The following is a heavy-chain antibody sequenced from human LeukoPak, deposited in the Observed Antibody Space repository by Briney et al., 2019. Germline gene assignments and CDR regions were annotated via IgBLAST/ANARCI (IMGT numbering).Heavy chain of an antibody. V-gene: IGHV1-18*01. CDR3: ARDPMDPYSSSWSGHNWFDP. CDR2: ISAYNGNT. Sequence: ASVKVSCKASGYTFTSYGISWVRQAPGQGLEWMGWISAYNGNTNYAQKLQGRVTMTTDTSTSTAYMELRSLRSDDTAVYYCARDPMDPYSSSWSGHNWFDPWGQGTLVTVSS. J-gene: IGHJ5*02. D-gene: IGHD6-13*01. CDR1: GYTFTSYG.